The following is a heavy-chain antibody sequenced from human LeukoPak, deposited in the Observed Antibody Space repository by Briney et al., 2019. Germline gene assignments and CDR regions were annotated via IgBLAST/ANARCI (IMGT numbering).Heavy chain of an antibody. CDR2: ISGSGGST. Sequence: AGGSLRLSCAASGFTFSSYAMSWVCQAPGKGLEWVSAISGSGGSTYYADSVKGRFTISRDNSKNTLYLQMNSLRAEDTAVYYCAKSSYDSLNYYYYMDVWGKGTTVTVSS. V-gene: IGHV3-23*01. D-gene: IGHD3-3*01. J-gene: IGHJ6*03. CDR3: AKSSYDSLNYYYYMDV. CDR1: GFTFSSYA.